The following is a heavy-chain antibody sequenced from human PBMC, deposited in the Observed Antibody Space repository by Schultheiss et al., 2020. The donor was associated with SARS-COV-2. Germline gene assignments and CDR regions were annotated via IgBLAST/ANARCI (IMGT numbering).Heavy chain of an antibody. D-gene: IGHD4-17*01. CDR2: IYYSGST. V-gene: IGHV4-39*01. Sequence: GSLRLSCTVSGGSISSSSYYWGWIRQPPGKGLEWIGYIYYSGSTYYNPSLKSRVTISVDTSKNQFSLKLSSVTAADTAVYYCASGGAVTTLMGDFDYWGQGTLVTVSS. CDR3: ASGGAVTTLMGDFDY. CDR1: GGSISSSSYY. J-gene: IGHJ4*02.